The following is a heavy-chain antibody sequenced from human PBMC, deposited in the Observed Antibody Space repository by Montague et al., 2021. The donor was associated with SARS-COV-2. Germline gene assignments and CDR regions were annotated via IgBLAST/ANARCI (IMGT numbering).Heavy chain of an antibody. J-gene: IGHJ4*02. D-gene: IGHD2-2*01. V-gene: IGHV4-34*01. CDR3: ASVSDSGYAFDY. CDR2: INHSGST. CDR1: GGSFSGYY. Sequence: SETLSLTCAVYGGSFSGYYWSWIRQPPGKGLEWIGEINHSGSTNXNPSLRSRVTISVDTSENQFSLKLSSVTAADTAVYYCASVSDSGYAFDYWGQGTLVTVSS.